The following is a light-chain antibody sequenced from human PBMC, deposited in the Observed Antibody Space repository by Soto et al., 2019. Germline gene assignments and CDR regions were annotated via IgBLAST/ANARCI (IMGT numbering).Light chain of an antibody. CDR3: QQSSDLVS. CDR2: DAS. Sequence: DIQMTQSPSSLSASVGERVTITCQASQDINNYVNWYQQTPGKAPKLLIFDASTLKTGVPSRFSGSGSGTDFTFSISSLHPEDIATYYCQQSSDLVSFGQGTRLEIK. V-gene: IGKV1-33*01. CDR1: QDINNY. J-gene: IGKJ5*01.